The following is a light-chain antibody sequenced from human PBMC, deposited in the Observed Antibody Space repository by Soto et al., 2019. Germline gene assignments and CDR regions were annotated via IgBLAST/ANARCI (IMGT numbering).Light chain of an antibody. CDR2: GAS. J-gene: IGKJ1*01. CDR3: QQYRSWPRT. Sequence: EIVLTQSPATLSLSPGERVILSCRASQSVDISLAWYQQKPGQAPRLLIYGASTRATDMPGTFSGRGSGTEFTLTITSLRPEDFGVYYCQQYRSWPRTFGQGTRWIS. V-gene: IGKV3-15*01. CDR1: QSVDIS.